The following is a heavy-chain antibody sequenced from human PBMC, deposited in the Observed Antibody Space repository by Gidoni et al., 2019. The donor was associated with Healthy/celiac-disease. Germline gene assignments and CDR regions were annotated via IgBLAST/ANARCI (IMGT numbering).Heavy chain of an antibody. Sequence: QVQFVQSGDGVTKLGASVKVSCNASGSTFTRSAMHWVRQAPCQRLEWMGWINAGNGNTKYAQKFQGRVTITRDASASTAYIELSSLRSEDTAVYYCAREGWSGYYGSGSGDAFDIWGQGTMVTVSA. CDR1: GSTFTRSA. V-gene: IGHV1-3*01. D-gene: IGHD3-10*01. J-gene: IGHJ3*02. CDR2: INAGNGNT. CDR3: AREGWSGYYGSGSGDAFDI.